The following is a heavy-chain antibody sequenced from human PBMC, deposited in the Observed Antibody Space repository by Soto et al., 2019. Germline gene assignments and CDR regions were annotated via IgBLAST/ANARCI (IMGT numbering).Heavy chain of an antibody. V-gene: IGHV4-34*01. CDR3: ARGVGTYYYGSGSPRMDV. J-gene: IGHJ6*02. Sequence: SETLSLTCAVYGGSFSGYYWSWIRQPPGKGLEWIGEINHSGSTNYNPSLKSRVTISVDTSTNQFSLKLSSVTAADTAVYYCARGVGTYYYGSGSPRMDVWDQGTTVTVSS. CDR1: GGSFSGYY. CDR2: INHSGST. D-gene: IGHD3-10*01.